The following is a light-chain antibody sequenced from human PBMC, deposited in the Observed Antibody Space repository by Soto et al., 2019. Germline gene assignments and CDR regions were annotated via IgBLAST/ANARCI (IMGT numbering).Light chain of an antibody. V-gene: IGLV2-14*01. CDR2: DVS. J-gene: IGLJ1*01. CDR3: SSYTSSSTQV. Sequence: ALTQPASVSGSPGQSITISCTGTGSDVGGYNYVSWYQQHPGKAPKLMIYDVSNRPSGVSNRFSGSKSGNTASLTISGLQAEDEADYYCSSYTSSSTQVFGTGTKVTVL. CDR1: GSDVGGYNY.